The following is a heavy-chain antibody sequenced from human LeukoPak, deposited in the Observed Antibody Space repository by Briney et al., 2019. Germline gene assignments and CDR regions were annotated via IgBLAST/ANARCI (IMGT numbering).Heavy chain of an antibody. CDR3: ARFPAGTTAEYWFDP. D-gene: IGHD1-7*01. Sequence: SETLSLTCTVFGGSINGHYWSWIRQSPGKGPGWLGYIYSTGTTTYNPSLRSRVTISVDTSKNQFSLKLRSVTAADTAVYFCARFPAGTTAEYWFDPWGQGTLVTVTS. J-gene: IGHJ5*02. CDR1: GGSINGHY. V-gene: IGHV4-59*11. CDR2: IYSTGTT.